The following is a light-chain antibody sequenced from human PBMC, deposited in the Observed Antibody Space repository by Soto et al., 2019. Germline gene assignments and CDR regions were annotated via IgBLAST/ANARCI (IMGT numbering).Light chain of an antibody. CDR3: QQYGSSPQA. V-gene: IGKV3-20*01. Sequence: EIVLRQSPGTLSLSPGEGSTLSCRGSQSVSSSYLAWYQQNPGQATRLLIYGASTRDSGIPDRFSGSGSGTDFTLTISRLEPEDFAVYYCQQYGSSPQACGQGTKVDIK. CDR1: QSVSSSY. J-gene: IGKJ1*01. CDR2: GAS.